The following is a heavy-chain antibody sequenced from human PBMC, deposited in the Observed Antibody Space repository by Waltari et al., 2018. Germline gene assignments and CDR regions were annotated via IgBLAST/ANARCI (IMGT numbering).Heavy chain of an antibody. CDR3: ARPLAARPGDAFDI. Sequence: QVQLQESGPGLVKPSETLSLTCAVSGYSISSGYYWGWIRQPPGKGLEWIGSIYHSGSTNNNPSLKSRVTISVDTAKNQFSLKLSSVTAADTAVYYCARPLAARPGDAFDIWGQGTMVTVSS. CDR2: IYHSGST. V-gene: IGHV4-38-2*01. CDR1: GYSISSGYY. J-gene: IGHJ3*02. D-gene: IGHD6-6*01.